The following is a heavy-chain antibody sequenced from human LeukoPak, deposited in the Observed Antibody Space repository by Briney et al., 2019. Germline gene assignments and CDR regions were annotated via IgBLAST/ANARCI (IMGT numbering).Heavy chain of an antibody. CDR2: ISGSERAI. Sequence: PGGSLRLSCLASGFTFRDYYMSWIRQAPGKGLEWVSYISGSERAIYYADSVKGRFTISRDNAKNSLYLQMNSLRAEDTALYYCARESALDHGGSHAGACLDCWGQGTLVTVSS. J-gene: IGHJ4*02. CDR1: GFTFRDYY. CDR3: ARESALDHGGSHAGACLDC. V-gene: IGHV3-11*01. D-gene: IGHD4-23*01.